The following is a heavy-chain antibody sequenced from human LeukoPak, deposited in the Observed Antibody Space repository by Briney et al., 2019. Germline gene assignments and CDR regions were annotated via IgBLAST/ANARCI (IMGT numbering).Heavy chain of an antibody. Sequence: SETLSLTCTVSGDSISSSRYYWGWIRQPPGKGLEWIGTIYHSGSTYYNPSLKSRVTISVDTSKNRFSLKLSSVTAADTAVYYCARGYSSSWYFNWFDPWGQGTLVTVSS. J-gene: IGHJ5*02. CDR2: IYHSGST. CDR1: GDSISSSRYY. V-gene: IGHV4-39*07. D-gene: IGHD6-13*01. CDR3: ARGYSSSWYFNWFDP.